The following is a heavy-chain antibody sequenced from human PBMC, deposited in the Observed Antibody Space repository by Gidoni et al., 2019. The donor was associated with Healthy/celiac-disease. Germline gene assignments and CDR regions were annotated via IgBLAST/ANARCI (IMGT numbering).Heavy chain of an antibody. D-gene: IGHD4-17*01. CDR3: AKMGYGDSPYFDY. J-gene: IGHJ4*02. CDR1: GFTFSSYA. V-gene: IGHV3-23*01. Sequence: EVQLLESGGGLVQPGGSRRLSCAASGFTFSSYAMSWVRQAPRKGLEWVSAISGSGGSTYYADSVKGRFTISRDNSKNTLYLQMNSLRAEDTAVYYCAKMGYGDSPYFDYWGQGTLVTVSS. CDR2: ISGSGGST.